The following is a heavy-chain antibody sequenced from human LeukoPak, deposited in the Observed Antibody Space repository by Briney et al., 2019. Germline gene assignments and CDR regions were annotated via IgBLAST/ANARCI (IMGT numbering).Heavy chain of an antibody. Sequence: PSETLSLTCTVSGGSISSYYWSWIQQPPGKGLEWIGYIYYSGSTNYNPSLKSRVTISVDTSKNQFSLKLSSVTAADTAVYYCARTLTGYPSHYYYGMDVWGQGTTVTVSS. CDR2: IYYSGST. D-gene: IGHD3-9*01. CDR1: GGSISSYY. CDR3: ARTLTGYPSHYYYGMDV. V-gene: IGHV4-59*08. J-gene: IGHJ6*02.